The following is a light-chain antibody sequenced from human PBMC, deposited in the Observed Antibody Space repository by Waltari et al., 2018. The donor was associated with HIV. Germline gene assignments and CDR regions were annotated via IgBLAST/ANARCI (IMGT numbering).Light chain of an antibody. CDR1: SSNIGSNY. V-gene: IGLV1-47*01. CDR3: AAWDDSLSAS. CDR2: RNN. Sequence: QSVLTQPPSASGTPGQRVTISCSGSSSNIGSNYVYWYQHLPGKTPKLLIYRNNPRPSGVPDRFSGSKSGTSASLAISGLRSEDEADYYCAAWDDSLSASFGGGTKLTVL. J-gene: IGLJ2*01.